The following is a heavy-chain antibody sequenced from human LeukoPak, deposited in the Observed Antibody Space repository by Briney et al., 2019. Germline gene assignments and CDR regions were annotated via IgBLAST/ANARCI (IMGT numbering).Heavy chain of an antibody. J-gene: IGHJ3*02. CDR1: GGSISSYY. D-gene: IGHD3-10*01. V-gene: IGHV4-4*07. Sequence: PSETLSLTCTVSGGSISSYYWSWIRQPAGKGLEWIGRIYTSGSTNYNPSLKSRVTMSVDTSKNQFSLKLSSVTAADTAVYYCARDNNYYGSGSYEARPDAFDIWGQGTMVTVSS. CDR2: IYTSGST. CDR3: ARDNNYYGSGSYEARPDAFDI.